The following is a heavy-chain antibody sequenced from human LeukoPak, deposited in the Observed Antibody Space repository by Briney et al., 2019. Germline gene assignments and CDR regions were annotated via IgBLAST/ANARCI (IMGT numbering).Heavy chain of an antibody. D-gene: IGHD3-22*01. CDR3: AKASGWTMTERSDY. CDR2: IKQDGSEK. J-gene: IGHJ4*02. V-gene: IGHV3-7*03. Sequence: GGSLRLSCAASGFTFSSYWMSWVRQAPGKGLEWVANIKQDGSEKYYVDSVKGRFTISRDNAKNSLYLQMNSLRAEDTALYYCAKASGWTMTERSDYWGQGTLVTVSS. CDR1: GFTFSSYW.